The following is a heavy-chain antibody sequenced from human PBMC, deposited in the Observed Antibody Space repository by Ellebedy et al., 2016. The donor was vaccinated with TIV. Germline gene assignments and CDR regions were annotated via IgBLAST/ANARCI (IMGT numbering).Heavy chain of an antibody. V-gene: IGHV3-48*01. CDR2: ISSNSSTI. D-gene: IGHD3-3*01. J-gene: IGHJ4*02. CDR3: AIIFDDFWRALDY. Sequence: GESLKISCAAFGFPLSGYSMNWVRQAPGKGLEWVSYISSNSSTIYYADSVQGRFTISIDNAKNSLYLQLNSLRAEDTAVYYCAIIFDDFWRALDYWGQGILVTVSS. CDR1: GFPLSGYS.